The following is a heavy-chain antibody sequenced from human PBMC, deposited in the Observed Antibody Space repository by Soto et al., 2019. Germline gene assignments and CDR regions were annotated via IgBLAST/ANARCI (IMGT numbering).Heavy chain of an antibody. CDR2: IYYSGST. J-gene: IGHJ5*02. CDR3: ARRSLRIHLVRKDWFDP. V-gene: IGHV4-39*01. Sequence: SETLSLTCTVSGGSISSSSYYWGWIRQPPGKGLEWIGSIYYSGSTYYNPSLKSRVTISVDTSKNQFSLKLSSVTAADTAVYYCARRSLRIHLVRKDWFDPWGQGTLVTVSS. CDR1: GGSISSSSYY. D-gene: IGHD5-18*01.